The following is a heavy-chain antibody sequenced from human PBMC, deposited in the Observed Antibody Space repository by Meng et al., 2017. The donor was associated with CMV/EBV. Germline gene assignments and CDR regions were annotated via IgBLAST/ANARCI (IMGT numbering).Heavy chain of an antibody. D-gene: IGHD3-3*01. J-gene: IGHJ4*02. V-gene: IGHV3-21*01. CDR1: GFTFSSYS. Sequence: GESLKISCAASGFTFSSYSMNWVRQAPGKGLEWVSSISSSSSYIYYADSVKGRFTISRDNAKNSLYLQMNSLRAEDTAVYYCARATSRGDFWSGYYRSYFDYWGQGTLVTVSS. CDR2: ISSSSSYI. CDR3: ARATSRGDFWSGYYRSYFDY.